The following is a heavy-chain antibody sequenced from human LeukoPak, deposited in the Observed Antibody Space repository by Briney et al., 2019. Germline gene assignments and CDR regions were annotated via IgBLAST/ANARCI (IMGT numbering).Heavy chain of an antibody. V-gene: IGHV3-30-3*01. D-gene: IGHD3-22*01. CDR3: TIGRTYYYDSSGLDY. J-gene: IGHJ4*02. CDR2: ISYDGSNK. Sequence: PGWSLRLSCAASGFTFSSYAMHWVRQAPGKGLEWVAVISYDGSNKYYADSVKGRFTISRDNSKNTLYLQMNSLRAEDTAVYYCTIGRTYYYDSSGLDYWGQGTLVTVSS. CDR1: GFTFSSYA.